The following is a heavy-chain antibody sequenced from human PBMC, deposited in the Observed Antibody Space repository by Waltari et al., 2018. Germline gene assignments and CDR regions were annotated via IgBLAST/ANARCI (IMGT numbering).Heavy chain of an antibody. Sequence: EVQLVESGGGLVQPGGSLRLSCAASGFIFRSYAMSWVRQAPGKGLEWVSAISGPGDSTYSADSVKGRFTISRDNSKNTVYLQVNSLRAEDTAVYYCARLPGDYVGYWGQGTLVTVSS. J-gene: IGHJ4*02. CDR3: ARLPGDYVGY. CDR1: GFIFRSYA. CDR2: ISGPGDST. D-gene: IGHD4-17*01. V-gene: IGHV3-23*04.